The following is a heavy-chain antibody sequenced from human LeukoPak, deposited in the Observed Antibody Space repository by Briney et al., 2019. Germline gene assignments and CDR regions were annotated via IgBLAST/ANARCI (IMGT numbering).Heavy chain of an antibody. CDR2: IYRTTNGETT. CDR1: GITFTNAW. Sequence: PGGSLRLSCAASGITFTNAWMTWVRQAPGKGLEWVGRIYRTTNGETTRYGAPVKGRFTMSRDDSKNTLYLQMNSLKTEDTAVYYCTTYSSGSCPIWGQGTLVTVSS. CDR3: TTYSSGSCPI. D-gene: IGHD6-19*01. V-gene: IGHV3-15*01. J-gene: IGHJ4*02.